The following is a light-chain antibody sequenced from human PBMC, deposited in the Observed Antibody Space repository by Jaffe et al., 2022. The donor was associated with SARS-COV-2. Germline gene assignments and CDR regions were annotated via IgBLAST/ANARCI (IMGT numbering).Light chain of an antibody. Sequence: DIQLTQIPSSLSASVGDRVTITCQASQDVKKYLNWFQQKPGKAPRLLIYDGSNLEAGAPSRFSGFGSGTELLLIISSLQPEDIATYYCQQYRSVPTFGGGTKVEI. CDR2: DGS. CDR1: QDVKKY. V-gene: IGKV1-33*01. J-gene: IGKJ4*01. CDR3: QQYRSVPT.